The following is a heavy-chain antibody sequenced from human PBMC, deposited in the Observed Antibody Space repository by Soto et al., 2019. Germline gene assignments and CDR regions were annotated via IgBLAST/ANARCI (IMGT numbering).Heavy chain of an antibody. J-gene: IGHJ6*02. CDR2: ISSSSYI. D-gene: IGHD3-16*01. Sequence: GGSLRLSCAASGFTFSSYSMNWVRQAPGKGLEWVSSISSSSYIYYADSVKGRFTISRDNAKNSLYLQMNSLRAEDTAVYYCTRDWGYYYYYGMDVWGQGTTVTVSS. CDR3: TRDWGYYYYYGMDV. CDR1: GFTFSSYS. V-gene: IGHV3-21*01.